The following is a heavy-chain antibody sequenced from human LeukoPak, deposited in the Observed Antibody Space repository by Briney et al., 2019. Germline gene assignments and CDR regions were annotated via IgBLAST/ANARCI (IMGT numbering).Heavy chain of an antibody. CDR2: MNPNSGST. CDR1: GYTFTSYG. D-gene: IGHD3-10*01. CDR3: AHYYGSGSHYRTNFYGLDV. J-gene: IGHJ6*02. V-gene: IGHV1-8*02. Sequence: GASVKVSCKASGYTFTSYGINWLRQAAGQGLEWMGWMNPNSGSTGFAQKFQGRVTLTRNISTRTAYMELNSLRSEDTAVYYCAHYYGSGSHYRTNFYGLDVWGQGTTVTVSS.